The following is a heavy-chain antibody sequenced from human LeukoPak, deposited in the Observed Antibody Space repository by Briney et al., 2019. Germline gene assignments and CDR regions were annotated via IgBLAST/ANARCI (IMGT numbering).Heavy chain of an antibody. CDR3: AKDGRAFYGSGSLDY. CDR1: GFTFSSYG. J-gene: IGHJ4*02. D-gene: IGHD3-10*01. Sequence: WGSLRLSCAASGFTFSSYGMHWVRQAPGKGLEWVAFIRYDGSNKYYADSVKGRFTISRDNSKNTLYLQMNSLRAEDTAVYYCAKDGRAFYGSGSLDYWGQGTLVTVSS. CDR2: IRYDGSNK. V-gene: IGHV3-30*02.